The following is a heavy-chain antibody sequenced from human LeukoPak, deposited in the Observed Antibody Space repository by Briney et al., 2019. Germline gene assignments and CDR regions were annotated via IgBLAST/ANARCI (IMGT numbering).Heavy chain of an antibody. D-gene: IGHD1-26*01. CDR1: GASISSYY. CDR2: IYASGNT. Sequence: SETLSLTCTVSGASISSYYWSWIRQPAGKGLEWIGSIYASGNTNYNPSLKSRVTMSVDTSKNQFSLKLSSVTAADTAMYYCASYSGSYAYYGCWGRGTLVTVSS. V-gene: IGHV4-4*07. J-gene: IGHJ4*02. CDR3: ASYSGSYAYYGC.